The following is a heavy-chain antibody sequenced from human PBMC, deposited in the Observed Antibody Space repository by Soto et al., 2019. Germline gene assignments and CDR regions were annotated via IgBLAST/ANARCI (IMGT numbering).Heavy chain of an antibody. V-gene: IGHV4-4*07. Sequence: QVQLQESGPGLVRPSETLSLTCTVSGGSISEFYWSWIRQPAGKGMERIGRIYGSGSLYASGTTTHNPSLKSRITMSVDMSKNQVSLKLTSVTAADTAVYYCVRGGGRDSRSMYYYTGMDVWGQGTTVTVSS. D-gene: IGHD1-26*01. CDR1: GGSISEFY. CDR3: VRGGGRDSRSMYYYTGMDV. J-gene: IGHJ6*02. CDR2: IYGSGSLYASGTT.